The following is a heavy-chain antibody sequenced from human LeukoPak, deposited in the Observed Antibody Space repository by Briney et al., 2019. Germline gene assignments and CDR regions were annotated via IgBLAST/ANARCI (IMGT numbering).Heavy chain of an antibody. J-gene: IGHJ4*02. CDR2: IIPIFGTA. CDR3: ARAPQWLVRRSPSYFDY. V-gene: IGHV1-69*13. Sequence: ASVTVSCKASGGTFSSYAISWVRQAPGQGLEWMGGIIPIFGTANYAQKFQGRVTITADESTSTAYMELSSLRSEDTAVYYCARAPQWLVRRSPSYFDYWGQGTLVTVSS. D-gene: IGHD6-19*01. CDR1: GGTFSSYA.